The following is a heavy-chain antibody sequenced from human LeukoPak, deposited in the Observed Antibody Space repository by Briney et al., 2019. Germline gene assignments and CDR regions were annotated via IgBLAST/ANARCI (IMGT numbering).Heavy chain of an antibody. CDR3: AREGTSDCGGDCYSF. V-gene: IGHV4-30-2*01. CDR1: GGSISSGGYY. D-gene: IGHD2-21*02. J-gene: IGHJ4*02. Sequence: PSETLSLTCTVSGGSISSGGYYWSWIRQPPGKGLEWIGYIYHSGSTYYNPSLKSRVTISVDRSKNQFSLKLSSVTAADTAVYYCAREGTSDCGGDCYSFWGQGTLVTVSS. CDR2: IYHSGST.